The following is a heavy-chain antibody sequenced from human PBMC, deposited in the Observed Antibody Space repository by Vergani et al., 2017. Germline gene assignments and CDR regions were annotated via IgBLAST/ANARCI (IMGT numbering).Heavy chain of an antibody. CDR3: ARQSRDVFCTNGVCPLGY. CDR1: GFTFNIYA. Sequence: EVRLLESGGGLVQPGGSLRLSCAASGFTFNIYAMSWVRQAPGKGLEWVSTITYNGGRTYYADSVTGRFTISRDNAKNSLHLQMNNLRAEDTAVYYCARQSRDVFCTNGVCPLGYWGQGALVTVSS. V-gene: IGHV3-23*01. D-gene: IGHD2-8*01. J-gene: IGHJ4*02. CDR2: ITYNGGRT.